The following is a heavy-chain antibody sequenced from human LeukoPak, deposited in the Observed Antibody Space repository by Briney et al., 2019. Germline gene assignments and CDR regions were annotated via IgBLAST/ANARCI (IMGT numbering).Heavy chain of an antibody. CDR1: GDSVSSNSAA. V-gene: IGHV6-1*01. D-gene: IGHD3-10*01. J-gene: IGHJ4*02. Sequence: SQTLSLTCAISGDSVSSNSAAWNWIRQSPSRGLEWLGRTYYRSKWSNDYAVSVKSRITINPDTSKNQFSLQLNSVTPEDTAVYYCARDPEVLGYGSGRDYFDYWGQGTLVTVSS. CDR2: TYYRSKWSN. CDR3: ARDPEVLGYGSGRDYFDY.